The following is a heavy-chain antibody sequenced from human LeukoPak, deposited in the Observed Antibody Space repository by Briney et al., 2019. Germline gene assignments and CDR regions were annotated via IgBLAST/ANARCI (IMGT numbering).Heavy chain of an antibody. J-gene: IGHJ4*02. D-gene: IGHD3-10*01. CDR3: ARAYFGSGSCYDS. Sequence: GGSLRLSCAASGLTFSSFEMNWVRQAPGKGLEWVSYISGGGITIYYADSVKGRFTISRDNAKNSLYLQMNSLRAEDTAVYYCARAYFGSGSCYDSWGQGTLVTVSS. CDR2: ISGGGITI. V-gene: IGHV3-48*03. CDR1: GLTFSSFE.